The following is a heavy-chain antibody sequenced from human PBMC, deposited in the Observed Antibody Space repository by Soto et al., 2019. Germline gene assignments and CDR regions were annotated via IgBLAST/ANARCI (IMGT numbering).Heavy chain of an antibody. J-gene: IGHJ4*02. Sequence: QVQLQQWGAGLLKPSETLSLACAVYGESFSGYYWSWIRQTPGKGLEWIGEINHSGSTSYSPSLESRVTISLDTSKNHFSLRLTSVTAADTAVYFCARVTHGWFFDHWGQGTLVTVSS. CDR2: INHSGST. CDR1: GESFSGYY. CDR3: ARVTHGWFFDH. V-gene: IGHV4-34*01. D-gene: IGHD2-15*01.